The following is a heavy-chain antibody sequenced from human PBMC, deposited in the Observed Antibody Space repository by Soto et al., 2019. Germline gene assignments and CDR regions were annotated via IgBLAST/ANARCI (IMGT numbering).Heavy chain of an antibody. J-gene: IGHJ6*03. CDR3: ARGAGTTEYYYYYMAV. D-gene: IGHD1-1*01. V-gene: IGHV6-1*01. CDR1: GDSVSSNSAA. Sequence: SQTLSLTCAISGDSVSSNSAAWNWIRQSPSRGLEWLGRTYYKSKWYHDYAVSVKSRITINPDTSKNQFSLQLNSVTPEDTAVYYCARGAGTTEYYYYYMAVWGKGTTVTDSS. CDR2: TYYKSKWYH.